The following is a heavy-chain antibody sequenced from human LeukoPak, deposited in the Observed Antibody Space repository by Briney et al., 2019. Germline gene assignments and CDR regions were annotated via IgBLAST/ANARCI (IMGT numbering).Heavy chain of an antibody. CDR2: ISYHGRDK. Sequence: SCKASGGTFSGFAMHWVRQAPGKGLEWVAAISYHGRDKYYADAVSGRFTISRDNSKNTLHLEMNSLRTDDTVVYYCTKERGGGGRRINLMVGGYGPWGQGTQVTVSS. CDR1: GGTFSGFA. J-gene: IGHJ5*02. V-gene: IGHV3-30-3*02. D-gene: IGHD3-22*01. CDR3: TKERGGGGRRINLMVGGYGP.